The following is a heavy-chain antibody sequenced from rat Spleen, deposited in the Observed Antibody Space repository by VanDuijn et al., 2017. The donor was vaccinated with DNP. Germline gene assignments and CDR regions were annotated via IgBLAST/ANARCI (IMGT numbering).Heavy chain of an antibody. Sequence: EVQLVESGGDLVQPGRSLKLSCVASGFTFSYYWMAWVRQVPGKGLEWIASITGGGGPTSYPDSVKGRFTISRDDARNNLSLQMNSLRSEDTATYYCAKANGRDWGQGVMVTVSS. D-gene: IGHD4-3*01. CDR1: GFTFSYYW. J-gene: IGHJ2*01. CDR3: AKANGRD. V-gene: IGHV5-31*01. CDR2: ITGGGGPT.